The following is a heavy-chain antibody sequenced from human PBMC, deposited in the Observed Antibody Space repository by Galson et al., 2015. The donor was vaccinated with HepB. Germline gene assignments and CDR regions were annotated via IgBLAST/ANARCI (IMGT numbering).Heavy chain of an antibody. CDR3: ARGPHYSESSGYYFVY. J-gene: IGHJ4*02. D-gene: IGHD3-22*01. CDR1: GGSINDYW. V-gene: IGHV4-4*07. Sequence: SLTCTVSGGSINDYWWTWIRQPAGKGLAWIGRMYTTGSPNYNPSLQSRVSMSVDTSNNQFSLTLRFVTAADTAVYYCARGPHYSESSGYYFVYWGQGTLVTVSS. CDR2: MYTTGSP.